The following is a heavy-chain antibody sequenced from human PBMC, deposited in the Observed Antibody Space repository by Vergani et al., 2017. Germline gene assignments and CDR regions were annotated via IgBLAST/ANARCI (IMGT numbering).Heavy chain of an antibody. CDR2: INIGGRT. CDR3: ARGMTTETTDLDGFDI. D-gene: IGHD4-17*01. V-gene: IGHV3-66*02. J-gene: IGHJ3*02. CDR1: GFIVSSNY. Sequence: EVQLVESGGGLVQPGGSLRLSCAASGFIVSSNYMSWVRQAPGKGLEWVSTINIGGRTSYADSVKGRLTLTRDDSKNTLHLQMNSLRPEDTAVYYCARGMTTETTDLDGFDIWGKGTMVSVSS.